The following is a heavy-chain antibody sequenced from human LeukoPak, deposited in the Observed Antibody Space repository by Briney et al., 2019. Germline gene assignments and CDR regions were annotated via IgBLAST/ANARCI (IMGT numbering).Heavy chain of an antibody. D-gene: IGHD5-12*01. CDR3: ARDRQDIVATMTHFDY. CDR2: IKQDGSEK. J-gene: IGHJ4*02. CDR1: GFTFSSYW. Sequence: PGGSLRLSCAASGFTFSSYWMSWVRQAPGKGLEWVANIKQDGSEKYYVDSVKGRFAISRDNAKNSLYLQMNSLRAEDTAVYYCARDRQDIVATMTHFDYWGQGTLVTVSS. V-gene: IGHV3-7*01.